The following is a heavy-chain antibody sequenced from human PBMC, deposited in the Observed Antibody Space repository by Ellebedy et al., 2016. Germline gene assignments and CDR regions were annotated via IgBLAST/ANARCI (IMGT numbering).Heavy chain of an antibody. D-gene: IGHD1-26*01. Sequence: SETLSLTCTASGGSISSYYWSWIRQPPGKGLEWIGYIYYSGSTNYNPSLKSRVTISLDTSKNQFSLNLRSVTAADTAVYYCARAGGSYRLDYWGQGTLVTVSS. J-gene: IGHJ4*02. V-gene: IGHV4-59*01. CDR2: IYYSGST. CDR1: GGSISSYY. CDR3: ARAGGSYRLDY.